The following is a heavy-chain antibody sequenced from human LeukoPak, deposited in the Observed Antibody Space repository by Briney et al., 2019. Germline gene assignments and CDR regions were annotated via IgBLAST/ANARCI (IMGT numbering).Heavy chain of an antibody. CDR2: ISGSSSYI. D-gene: IGHD2-15*01. Sequence: PGGSLRLSYAASRFTFSNYTMNWVRQAPGKGLEWVSSISGSSSYIYYADSVKGRFTISRDNAKNSLYLQMNSLRAEDTAVYYCARDDIVVVVPAGDYYYYMDVWGKGTTVTVSS. CDR1: RFTFSNYT. J-gene: IGHJ6*03. CDR3: ARDDIVVVVPAGDYYYYMDV. V-gene: IGHV3-21*01.